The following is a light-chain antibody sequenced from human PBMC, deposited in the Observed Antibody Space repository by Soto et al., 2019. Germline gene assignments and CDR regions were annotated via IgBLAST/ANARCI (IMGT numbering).Light chain of an antibody. V-gene: IGKV3-20*01. CDR1: QRVSSIQ. CDR2: GTS. CDR3: QQYGGSPQFT. Sequence: ENVLTQSPGTLSLSPGDRATLSCRASQRVSSIQLAWYQQKPGPAPRLLIYGTSVRATGIPDRFRGSGSGTDFTLTIGRLEPEDFAVYYCQQYGGSPQFTFGPGTKVEI. J-gene: IGKJ3*01.